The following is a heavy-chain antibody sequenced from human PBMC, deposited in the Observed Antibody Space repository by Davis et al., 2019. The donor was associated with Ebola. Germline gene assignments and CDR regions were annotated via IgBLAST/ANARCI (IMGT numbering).Heavy chain of an antibody. CDR1: GFTFSTYA. J-gene: IGHJ4*02. D-gene: IGHD3-3*01. V-gene: IGHV3-23*01. CDR3: ARGGGVDYDFWSGWPQHYFEY. CDR2: ISGNGETT. Sequence: PGGSLRLSCVVSGFTFSTYAMNWVRQAPGKGLEWVSVISGNGETTFYADSVKGRFTISKDNFKETLSLQMSSLRVEDTAVYYCARGGGVDYDFWSGWPQHYFEYWGQGSLVTVSP.